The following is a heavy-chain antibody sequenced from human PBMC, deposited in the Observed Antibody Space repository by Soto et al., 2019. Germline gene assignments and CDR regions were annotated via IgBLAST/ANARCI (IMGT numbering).Heavy chain of an antibody. CDR3: AKCGSFFRHSIGYFDY. V-gene: IGHV1-2*02. J-gene: IGHJ4*02. CDR2: INPNSGGT. D-gene: IGHD6-13*01. CDR1: GFTFTGHY. Sequence: VASVKVSCKASGFTFTGHYIHWVRQAPGQGLEWIGWINPNSGGTSYAQKFQGRHTMTMNTSITTAYMDLRRLRSDNTAFYSCAKCGSFFRHSIGYFDYWGQGTLVTVSS.